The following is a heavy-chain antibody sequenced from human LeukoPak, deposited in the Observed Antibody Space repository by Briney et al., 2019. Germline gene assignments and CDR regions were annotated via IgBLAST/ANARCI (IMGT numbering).Heavy chain of an antibody. D-gene: IGHD5-12*01. CDR3: ARGISGYDWYHYYYYYMDV. CDR2: IYYSGST. V-gene: IGHV4-59*01. J-gene: IGHJ6*03. CDR1: GGSISSYY. Sequence: PSETLSLTCTVSGGSISSYYWSWIRQPPGKGLEWIGYIYYSGSTNYNPSLKSRVTISVDTSKNQFSLKLISVTAADTAVYYCARGISGYDWYHYYYYYMDVWGKGTTVTISS.